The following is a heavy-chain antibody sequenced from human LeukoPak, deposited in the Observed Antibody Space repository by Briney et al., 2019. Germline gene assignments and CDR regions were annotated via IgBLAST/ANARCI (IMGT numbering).Heavy chain of an antibody. Sequence: SETLSLTCTVSGVSISSSNSYWGWIRQPPGKGLEWIGSIYYSGNTYYNASLKSQVSISIDTSKNQFSLRLTSVTAADTAVYYCARVYTAMGPGWFDPWGQGTLVTVSS. D-gene: IGHD5-18*01. J-gene: IGHJ5*02. CDR1: GVSISSSNSY. CDR3: ARVYTAMGPGWFDP. CDR2: IYYSGNT. V-gene: IGHV4-39*01.